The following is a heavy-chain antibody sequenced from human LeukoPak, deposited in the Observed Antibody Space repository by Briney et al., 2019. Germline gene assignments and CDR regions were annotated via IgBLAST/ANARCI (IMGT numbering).Heavy chain of an antibody. Sequence: GGSLRLSCAASGFTFSSYSMNWVRQAPGKGLEWVSSISSSSSYIYYADSVKGRFTISRDNSKNTPYLQMNSLRAEDTAVYYCAKDMTYYDFWSGYPTTHNYYMDVWGKGTTVTVSS. V-gene: IGHV3-21*04. CDR1: GFTFSSYS. CDR3: AKDMTYYDFWSGYPTTHNYYMDV. D-gene: IGHD3-3*01. CDR2: ISSSSSYI. J-gene: IGHJ6*03.